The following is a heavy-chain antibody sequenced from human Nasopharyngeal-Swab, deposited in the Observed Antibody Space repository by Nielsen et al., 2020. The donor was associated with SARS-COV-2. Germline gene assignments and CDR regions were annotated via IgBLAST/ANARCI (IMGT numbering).Heavy chain of an antibody. CDR1: GGSVRSGSYY. CDR3: AREVSRTYYYGMDV. Sequence: SETLSFTCNVPGGSVRSGSYYWSWIRQPPGKGLEWIGYIYYSGSPNYNPSLKSRVTLTVDTCKNQFSLNLSSVTAADTAVYYCAREVSRTYYYGMDVWGQGTTVTVSS. CDR2: IYYSGSP. J-gene: IGHJ6*02. V-gene: IGHV4-61*01. D-gene: IGHD6-6*01.